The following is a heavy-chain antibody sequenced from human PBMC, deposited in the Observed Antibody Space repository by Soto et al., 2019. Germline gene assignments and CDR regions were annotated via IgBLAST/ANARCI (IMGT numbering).Heavy chain of an antibody. J-gene: IGHJ6*02. CDR2: IGTRSDI. D-gene: IGHD2-21*02. CDR3: AREETAWPLAYGLDV. Sequence: GGSLRLSCAAPGFTFSSYSMHWVRQAPGKGLEWVSSIGTRSDIYYADSVKGRFTISRDNAKNSLSLQMNSMTAEDTAVYYCAREETAWPLAYGLDVWGQGTTVTVSS. CDR1: GFTFSSYS. V-gene: IGHV3-21*01.